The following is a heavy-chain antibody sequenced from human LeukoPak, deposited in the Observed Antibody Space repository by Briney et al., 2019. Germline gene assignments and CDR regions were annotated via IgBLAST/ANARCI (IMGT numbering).Heavy chain of an antibody. D-gene: IGHD1-26*01. CDR3: ARDRPTISGSYPSFDY. CDR1: GGSISSSNR. Sequence: SGTLSLTCAISGGSISSSNRWTWVRQPPGKGLEWVGEIYLRGNTNYNPSLESRVTISVDESKTQLSLRLESVTAADTAVYYCARDRPTISGSYPSFDYWGQGTLVTVSS. CDR2: IYLRGNT. V-gene: IGHV4-4*02. J-gene: IGHJ4*02.